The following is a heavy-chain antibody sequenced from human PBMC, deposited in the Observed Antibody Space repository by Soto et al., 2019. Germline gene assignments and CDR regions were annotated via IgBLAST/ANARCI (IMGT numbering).Heavy chain of an antibody. CDR3: ASDQLPGIAVAGKTLDYYYGMDV. Sequence: ASVKVSCKSSVHTFTSYGISGVRQAPGQGLEWMGWISAYNGNTNYAQKLQRRVTMTTDTSTSTAYMELRSLRSDDTAVYYCASDQLPGIAVAGKTLDYYYGMDVWGQGTTVTVSS. CDR1: VHTFTSYG. D-gene: IGHD6-19*01. CDR2: ISAYNGNT. J-gene: IGHJ6*02. V-gene: IGHV1-18*01.